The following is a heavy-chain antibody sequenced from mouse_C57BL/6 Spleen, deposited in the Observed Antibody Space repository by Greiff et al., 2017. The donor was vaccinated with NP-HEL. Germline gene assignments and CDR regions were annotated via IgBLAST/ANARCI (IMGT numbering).Heavy chain of an antibody. D-gene: IGHD1-1*01. CDR1: GFTFSDYY. Sequence: EVQVVESEGGLVQPGSSMKLSCTASGFTFSDYYMAWVRQVPEKGLEWVANINYDGSSTYYLDSLKSRFIISRDNAKNILYLQMSSLKSEDTATYYCARDATVVGDYFDYWGQGTTLTVSS. CDR3: ARDATVVGDYFDY. J-gene: IGHJ2*01. CDR2: INYDGSST. V-gene: IGHV5-16*01.